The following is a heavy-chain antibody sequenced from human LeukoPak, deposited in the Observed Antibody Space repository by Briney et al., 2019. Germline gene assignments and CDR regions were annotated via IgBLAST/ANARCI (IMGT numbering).Heavy chain of an antibody. J-gene: IGHJ4*02. CDR2: ITHNGGST. CDR3: ARTGGATYYGSAMYYFDC. CDR1: GFTFSSYT. Sequence: GGSLRLSCAASGFTFSSYTMHWVRHAPGKGLEYVSSITHNGGSTYYANSVKGRFTISRDNSKNTLYLQLGSLRAEDMAVYYCARTGGATYYGSAMYYFDCWGQGTLVTVSS. D-gene: IGHD1-26*01. V-gene: IGHV3-64*01.